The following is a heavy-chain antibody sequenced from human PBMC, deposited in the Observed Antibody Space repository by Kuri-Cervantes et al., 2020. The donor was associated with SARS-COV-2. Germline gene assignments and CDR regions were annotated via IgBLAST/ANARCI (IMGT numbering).Heavy chain of an antibody. J-gene: IGHJ3*02. CDR2: INPSGGST. CDR3: ARDRRFIYPEYPKDPSDAFDI. Sequence: ASVKVSCKASGYTFTSYYMHRVRQAPGQGPEWMGIINPSGGSTSYAQKFQGRVTKIRDTSTSTVYMELSSVTAADTAVYYCARDRRFIYPEYPKDPSDAFDIWGQGTMVTVSS. D-gene: IGHD3-3*01. CDR1: GYTFTSYY. V-gene: IGHV1-46*01.